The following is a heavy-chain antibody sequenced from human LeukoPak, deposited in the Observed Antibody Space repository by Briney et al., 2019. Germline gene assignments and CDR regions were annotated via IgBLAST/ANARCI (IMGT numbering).Heavy chain of an antibody. CDR3: ASYSSSASWDY. CDR1: GGSISDYY. CDR2: IYYSGST. Sequence: PSETLSLTCSVSGGSISDYYWSWIQQPPGKGLEWIGYIYYSGSTNYNPSLKSRVTISVDTSKNQFSLKLTSVTAADTAMYYCASYSSSASWDYWGQGTLVTVSS. V-gene: IGHV4-59*08. J-gene: IGHJ4*02. D-gene: IGHD6-19*01.